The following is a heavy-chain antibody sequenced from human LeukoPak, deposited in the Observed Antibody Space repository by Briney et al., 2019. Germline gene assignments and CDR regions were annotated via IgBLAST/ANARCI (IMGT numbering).Heavy chain of an antibody. CDR1: GGSISRYY. D-gene: IGHD5-24*01. CDR3: AREGDGYNYPYGMDV. Sequence: PSETLSLTCTVSGGSISRYYWTWIRQTPGKGLEWIGYIYYGGTTDSNPSLKSRVTISLDTSKKQFSLKLSSVTSADTAIYYCAREGDGYNYPYGMDVWGQGTTVTVSS. V-gene: IGHV4-59*13. J-gene: IGHJ6*02. CDR2: IYYGGTT.